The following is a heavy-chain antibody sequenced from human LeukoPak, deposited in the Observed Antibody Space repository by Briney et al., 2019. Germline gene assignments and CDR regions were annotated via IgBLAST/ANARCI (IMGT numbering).Heavy chain of an antibody. CDR1: GDSFSSNSAA. CDR3: ARARGDDFDY. Sequence: SQTLSLTCAISGDSFSSNSAAWHWLRQSPSRGLEWLGRTYYRSKLYNDYAVAVKSQITINPDTSKNQFSLQLNSVTPEDTAVYYCARARGDDFDYWGQGTLVTVSS. V-gene: IGHV6-1*01. D-gene: IGHD3-16*01. CDR2: TYYRSKLYN. J-gene: IGHJ4*02.